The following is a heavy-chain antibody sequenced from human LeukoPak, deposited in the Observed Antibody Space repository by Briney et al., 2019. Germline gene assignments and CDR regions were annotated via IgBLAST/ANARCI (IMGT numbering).Heavy chain of an antibody. CDR2: INPKTGVT. D-gene: IGHD1-26*01. Sequence: ASVKVSRKASGYTSTDYYLHWVRQAPGHGLEWMGWINPKTGVTKYAQNFQGRVTMTRDTSINTAYMEVSRLRSDDTAVFYCARDLAMYSPDLDYWGQGTLVTVSS. CDR1: GYTSTDYY. V-gene: IGHV1-2*02. CDR3: ARDLAMYSPDLDY. J-gene: IGHJ4*02.